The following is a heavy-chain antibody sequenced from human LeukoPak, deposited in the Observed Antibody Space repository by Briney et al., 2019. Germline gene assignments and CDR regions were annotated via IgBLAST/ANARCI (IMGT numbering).Heavy chain of an antibody. J-gene: IGHJ4*02. D-gene: IGHD3-10*01. V-gene: IGHV4-34*01. CDR1: GGSFSGYY. CDR3: ARVRGVRPFDY. Sequence: SEALSLTCAVSGGSFSGYYWSWIRQPPGKGLEWIGEINHSGSTNYNPSLKSRVTISVDTSKNQFSLKLSSVTAADTAVYYCARVRGVRPFDYWGQGTLVTVSS. CDR2: INHSGST.